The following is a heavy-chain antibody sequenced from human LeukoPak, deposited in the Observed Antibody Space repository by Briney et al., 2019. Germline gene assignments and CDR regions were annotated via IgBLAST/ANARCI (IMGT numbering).Heavy chain of an antibody. D-gene: IGHD5-12*01. CDR1: GVSISSSNW. CDR2: IYHNGST. V-gene: IGHV4-4*01. J-gene: IGHJ5*02. CDR3: ARGGRGYSGYDPATNWLDP. Sequence: SETLSLTCAVSGVSISSSNWWSWVRQPPGKGLEWIGEIYHNGSTNYNPSLKSRVTISVDTSKNQFSLKLSSVTAADTAVYCCARGGRGYSGYDPATNWLDPWGQGTLVTVSS.